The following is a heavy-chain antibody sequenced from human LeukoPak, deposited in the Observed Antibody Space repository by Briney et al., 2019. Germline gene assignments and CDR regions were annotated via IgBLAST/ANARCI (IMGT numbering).Heavy chain of an antibody. CDR2: ISGRGGST. V-gene: IGHV3-23*01. CDR1: GFTFSSYG. Sequence: PGGSLRLSCAASGFTFSSYGMSWVRQAPGKGLEWVSAISGRGGSTYYADSVKGRFTISRDNSKNTLYLQMNSLRAEDTAVYYCAKGRPAADIVATMGAFDIWGQGTMVTVSS. D-gene: IGHD5-12*01. CDR3: AKGRPAADIVATMGAFDI. J-gene: IGHJ3*02.